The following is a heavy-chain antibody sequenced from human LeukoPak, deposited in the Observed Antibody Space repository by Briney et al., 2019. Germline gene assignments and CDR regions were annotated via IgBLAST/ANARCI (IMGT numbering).Heavy chain of an antibody. CDR1: GFTFNTDN. J-gene: IGHJ6*03. CDR3: ARDPYSGNYGDYYYYYMDV. Sequence: GESLRLSCVASGFTFNTDNMNWVRQAPGKGLEWVSSITSSSSYIYYADSVKGRFTISRDNSKSSLYLQMNSLRDEETAVYYCARDPYSGNYGDYYYYYMDVWGKGTTVTISS. D-gene: IGHD1-26*01. CDR2: ITSSSSYI. V-gene: IGHV3-21*01.